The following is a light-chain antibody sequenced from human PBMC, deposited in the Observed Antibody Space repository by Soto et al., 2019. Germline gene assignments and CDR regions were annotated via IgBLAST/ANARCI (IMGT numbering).Light chain of an antibody. CDR3: QQRSNFFS. Sequence: EVVLTQSPATLSLSPGDRATLSCRASQNVSYYLAWFQQRPGQPPRLLIYDTSKRAAGIPARFSGSGSETDFTITISSLEPEDFAIYYCQQRSNFFSFGPGTTVDIK. CDR1: QNVSYY. V-gene: IGKV3-11*01. CDR2: DTS. J-gene: IGKJ3*01.